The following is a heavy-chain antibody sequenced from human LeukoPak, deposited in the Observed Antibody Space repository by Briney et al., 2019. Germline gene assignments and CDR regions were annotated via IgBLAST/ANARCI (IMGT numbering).Heavy chain of an antibody. CDR2: TYYRYKWYN. D-gene: IGHD6-13*01. V-gene: IGHV6-1*01. Sequence: SQTLSLTCAISWDSVSSNSAAWHWTRQSPSRGLEWLGRTYYRYKWYNDYAVSVKIRITINPDTSKNQFSLQLNSVTPEDAAVYYCARGREPDIAAPPLYYHYMDVWGKGTTVTVSS. J-gene: IGHJ6*03. CDR1: WDSVSSNSAA. CDR3: ARGREPDIAAPPLYYHYMDV.